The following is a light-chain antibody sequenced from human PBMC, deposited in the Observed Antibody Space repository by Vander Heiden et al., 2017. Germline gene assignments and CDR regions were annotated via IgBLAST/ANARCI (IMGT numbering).Light chain of an antibody. J-gene: IGLJ3*02. CDR1: NIGSKT. CDR3: QLWDSSSDHVV. CDR2: DDS. V-gene: IGLV3-21*02. Sequence: SYVLPQPPSVSVAPGQTARITWGGNNIGSKTVHWYQQRPGQAPVLVVYDDSDRPSGIPERFSGSNSGNTATLTISRVEAGDEADYYCQLWDSSSDHVVFGGGTKLTVL.